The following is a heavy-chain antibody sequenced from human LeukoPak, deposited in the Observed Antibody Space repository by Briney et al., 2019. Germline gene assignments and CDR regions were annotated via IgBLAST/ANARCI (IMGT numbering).Heavy chain of an antibody. V-gene: IGHV4-34*01. J-gene: IGHJ4*02. D-gene: IGHD6-6*01. CDR1: GVSFSGYY. Sequence: SETLSLTCADYGVSFSGYYWCWIRQPPGKRLELFVEIDHSQTTNYAPSLTSRVTISVHTSKNRFSLKLSSVTAAHTAVYHCARLASSFDYWGQGTLVTVSS. CDR3: ARLASSFDY. CDR2: IDHSQTT.